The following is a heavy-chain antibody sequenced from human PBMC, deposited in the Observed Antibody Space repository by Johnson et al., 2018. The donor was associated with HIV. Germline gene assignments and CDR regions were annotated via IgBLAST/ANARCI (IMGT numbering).Heavy chain of an antibody. J-gene: IGHJ3*01. Sequence: VQLVESGGGVVQPGRSLRLSCAASGFTVSSNCMSWVRQAPGKGLEWVSVIYSGGSTYYADSVKGRFPISKDNSKNTLYLQMNSLRAEDTAVYYCAKGDKMATITSRYDAFDLWGQGTMVIVSS. V-gene: IGHV3-66*02. CDR3: AKGDKMATITSRYDAFDL. CDR2: IYSGGST. CDR1: GFTVSSNC. D-gene: IGHD5-24*01.